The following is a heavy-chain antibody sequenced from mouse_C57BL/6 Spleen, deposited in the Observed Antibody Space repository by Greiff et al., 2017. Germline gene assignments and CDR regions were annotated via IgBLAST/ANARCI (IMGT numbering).Heavy chain of an antibody. J-gene: IGHJ2*01. D-gene: IGHD2-10*02. CDR2: ISYDGSN. Sequence: VQLQQSGPGLVKPSQSLSLTCSVTGYSITSGYYWNWIRQFPGNKLEWMGYISYDGSNNYNPSLKNRISITRDTSKNQFFLKLNSVTTEDTATYYCARDGGYGNYPYFDYWGQATTLTVSS. V-gene: IGHV3-6*01. CDR3: ARDGGYGNYPYFDY. CDR1: GYSITSGYY.